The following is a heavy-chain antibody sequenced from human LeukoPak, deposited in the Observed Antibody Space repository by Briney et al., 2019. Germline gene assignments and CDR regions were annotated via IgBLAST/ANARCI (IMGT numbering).Heavy chain of an antibody. CDR2: ISWNSGSI. CDR3: AKGTGRYWTFFDS. Sequence: PGRSLRLSCAASGFTFDDYAMHWVRQAPGKGLEWVSGISWNSGSIDYAHSVKGRFTISRDTAKNSLYLQMNSLRPEGTALYYCAKGTGRYWTFFDSWGQGTLVTVSS. V-gene: IGHV3-9*01. CDR1: GFTFDDYA. J-gene: IGHJ4*02. D-gene: IGHD1-26*01.